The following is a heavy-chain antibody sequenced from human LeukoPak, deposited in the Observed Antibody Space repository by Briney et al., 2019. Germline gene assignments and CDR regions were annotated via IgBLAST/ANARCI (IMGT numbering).Heavy chain of an antibody. V-gene: IGHV4-59*01. CDR2: IYYSGST. Sequence: SETLSLTCTVSGGSINTYYWSWIRQSPGKGLEWIGYIYYSGSTNYNPSPKSRITISIDTSKNQFSLKLRSVTAADTAVYYCARGGGYEMPRVFDYWGQGTLVTVSS. CDR3: ARGGGYEMPRVFDY. CDR1: GGSINTYY. D-gene: IGHD5-12*01. J-gene: IGHJ4*02.